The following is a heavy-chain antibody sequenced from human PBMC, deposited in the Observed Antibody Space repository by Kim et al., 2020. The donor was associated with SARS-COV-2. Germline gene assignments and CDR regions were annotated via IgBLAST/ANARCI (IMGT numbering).Heavy chain of an antibody. V-gene: IGHV1-46*01. CDR3: ARSYYYDSTPPAYYYYGMDV. CDR2: INPSGGST. Sequence: ASVKVSCKASGYTFTSYYMHWVRQAPGQGLEWMGIINPSGGSTSYAQKFQGRVTMTRDTSTSTVYMELSSLRSEDTAVYYCARSYYYDSTPPAYYYYGMDVWGQGTTVTVSS. J-gene: IGHJ6*02. D-gene: IGHD3-22*01. CDR1: GYTFTSYY.